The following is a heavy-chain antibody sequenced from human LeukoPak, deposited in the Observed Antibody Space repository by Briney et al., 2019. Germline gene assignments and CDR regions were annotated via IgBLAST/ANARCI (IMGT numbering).Heavy chain of an antibody. CDR3: ASLNYYDSSGFEYGGN. CDR2: IYYSGST. CDR1: GVSISSYY. J-gene: IGHJ4*02. Sequence: KTSETLSLTCTVSGVSISSYYWSWIRQHPGKGLEWIGYIYYSGSTYYNPSLKSRVTISVDTSKNQFSLKLSSVTAADTAVYYCASLNYYDSSGFEYGGNWGQGTLVTVSS. D-gene: IGHD3-22*01. V-gene: IGHV4-59*06.